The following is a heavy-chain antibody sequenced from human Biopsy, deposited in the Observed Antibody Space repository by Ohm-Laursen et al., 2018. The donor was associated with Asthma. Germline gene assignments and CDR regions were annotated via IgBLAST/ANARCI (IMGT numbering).Heavy chain of an antibody. Sequence: PRTLSLTCIVSGDAMSTSGSYWGWIRQSPGKGLDWIGSIYYSGRTYYSPSLESRVTISADTSKNHFSLKVTSVTAADTAVYYCARAVSSSSYWYFDLWGRGDLVTVSS. CDR3: ARAVSSSSYWYFDL. CDR1: GDAMSTSGSY. V-gene: IGHV4-39*02. CDR2: IYYSGRT. J-gene: IGHJ2*01. D-gene: IGHD6-6*01.